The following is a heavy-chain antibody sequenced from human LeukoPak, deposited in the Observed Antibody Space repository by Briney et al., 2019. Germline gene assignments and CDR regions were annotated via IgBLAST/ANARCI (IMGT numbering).Heavy chain of an antibody. CDR2: ISSSGSTI. J-gene: IGHJ5*02. Sequence: GGSLRLSCAASGFTFSSYEMNWVRQAPGKGREWVSYISSSGSTIYYADSVKGRFTISRDNAKNSLYLQMNSLRAEDTAVYYCARGGLRIAARTNWFDPWGQGTLVTVSS. V-gene: IGHV3-48*03. CDR3: ARGGLRIAARTNWFDP. CDR1: GFTFSSYE. D-gene: IGHD6-6*01.